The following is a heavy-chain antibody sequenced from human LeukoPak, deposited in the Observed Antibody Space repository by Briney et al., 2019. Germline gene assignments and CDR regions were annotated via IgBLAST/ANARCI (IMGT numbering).Heavy chain of an antibody. D-gene: IGHD3-10*01. J-gene: IGHJ4*02. CDR2: INSDGSST. V-gene: IGHV3-74*01. CDR3: AKSLVRGVVDY. CDR1: GFTFSSYW. Sequence: GGSLRLSCAASGFTFSSYWMHWVREAPGKGLVWVSRINSDGSSTSYADSVKGRFTISRDNAKNTLYLQMNSLRAEDTAVYYCAKSLVRGVVDYWGQGTLVTVSS.